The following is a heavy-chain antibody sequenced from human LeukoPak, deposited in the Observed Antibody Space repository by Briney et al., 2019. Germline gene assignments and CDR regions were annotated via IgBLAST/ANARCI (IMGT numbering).Heavy chain of an antibody. CDR1: GYPFTTHY. CDR2: VNPTNTGT. J-gene: IGHJ4*02. Sequence: ASVKVSCKASGYPFTTHYMHWVRQAPGQGLEWMGIVNPTNTGTTYAQRFQGRVTMTRDTSISTAYMELSRLRSDDTAVYYCARSTHFSSVTSDYWGQGTLVTVSS. V-gene: IGHV1-46*01. D-gene: IGHD4-17*01. CDR3: ARSTHFSSVTSDY.